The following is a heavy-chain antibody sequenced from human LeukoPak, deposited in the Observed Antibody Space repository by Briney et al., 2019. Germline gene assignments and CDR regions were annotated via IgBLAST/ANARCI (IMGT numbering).Heavy chain of an antibody. CDR1: EFTFSSYW. V-gene: IGHV3-7*01. CDR2: INQDGSEK. CDR3: AEDSGPMVRGAPHY. Sequence: PGGSLRLSCAASEFTFSSYWMSWVRQAPGKGLEWVANINQDGSEKYYVDSVKGRFTISRDNSKNTLYLQMNSLRAEDTAVYYCAEDSGPMVRGAPHYWGQGTLVTVSS. D-gene: IGHD3-10*01. J-gene: IGHJ4*02.